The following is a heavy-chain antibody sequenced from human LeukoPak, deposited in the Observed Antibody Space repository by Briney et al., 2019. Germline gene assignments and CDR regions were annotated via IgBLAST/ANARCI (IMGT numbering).Heavy chain of an antibody. Sequence: GGSLRLSCAASGFTLSRFPMHWVRQAPGKGLEWVAVISFDGSNTYYADSVKGRFTISRDNPKNTLYLQMNSLRAEETAVYYCAKGFYGSGSYRYWYFDLWGRGTLVTVSS. CDR2: ISFDGSNT. V-gene: IGHV3-30*04. J-gene: IGHJ2*01. CDR3: AKGFYGSGSYRYWYFDL. D-gene: IGHD3-10*01. CDR1: GFTLSRFP.